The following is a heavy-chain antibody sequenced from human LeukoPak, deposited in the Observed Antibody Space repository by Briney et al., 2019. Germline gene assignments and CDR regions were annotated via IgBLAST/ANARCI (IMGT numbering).Heavy chain of an antibody. CDR3: ARRENYFGSGTSYYFDY. D-gene: IGHD3-10*01. CDR2: IYSSGST. V-gene: IGHV4-59*01. J-gene: IGHJ4*02. CDR1: GGSIGSYY. Sequence: PSETLSLTCTVSGGSIGSYYWSWIRQPPGKGLEWIGYIYSSGSTNYNPSLKSRVTISLDTSKNQFSLKLSFVTAADTAVYYCARRENYFGSGTSYYFDYWGQGTLVAVSS.